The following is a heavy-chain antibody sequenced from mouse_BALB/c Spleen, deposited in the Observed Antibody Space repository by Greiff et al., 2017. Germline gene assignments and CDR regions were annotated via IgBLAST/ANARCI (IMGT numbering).Heavy chain of an antibody. J-gene: IGHJ2*01. CDR3: ARSYGYDGGNFDY. Sequence: DVHLVESGGGLVQPGGSRKLSCAASGFTFSSFGIHWVRQAPEKGLEWVAYISSGSSTIYYADTVKGRFTISRDNPKNTLFLQMTSLRSEDTAMYYCARSYGYDGGNFDYWGQGTTLTVSS. D-gene: IGHD2-2*01. CDR2: ISSGSSTI. V-gene: IGHV5-17*02. CDR1: GFTFSSFG.